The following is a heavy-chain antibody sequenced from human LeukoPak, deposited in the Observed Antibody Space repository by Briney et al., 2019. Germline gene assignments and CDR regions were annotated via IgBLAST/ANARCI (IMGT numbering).Heavy chain of an antibody. Sequence: ASVKISCKASGYTFTGYYMHWVRQAPGQGLEWMGWINPNSGGTNYAQKFQGRVTMTRDTSISTAYMELSRLRSDDTAVYYCARTDGYSSSWCLDYWGQGTLVTVSS. D-gene: IGHD6-13*01. CDR3: ARTDGYSSSWCLDY. J-gene: IGHJ4*02. CDR2: INPNSGGT. V-gene: IGHV1-2*02. CDR1: GYTFTGYY.